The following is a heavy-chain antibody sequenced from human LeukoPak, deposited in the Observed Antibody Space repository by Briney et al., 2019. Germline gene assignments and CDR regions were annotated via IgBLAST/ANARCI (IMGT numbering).Heavy chain of an antibody. CDR2: INHSGST. CDR3: ARCVGLLWFGGGRDFDY. J-gene: IGHJ4*02. D-gene: IGHD3-10*01. V-gene: IGHV4-34*01. CDR1: GGSFCGFY. Sequence: PSETLSLTCAVYGGSFCGFYWSWIRQPPGKGLEWIGEINHSGSTNYNPSLKSRVTISVDTSKHDLSRMRSWLTAAPRAVSYFARCVGLLWFGGGRDFDYWGQGTLVTASS.